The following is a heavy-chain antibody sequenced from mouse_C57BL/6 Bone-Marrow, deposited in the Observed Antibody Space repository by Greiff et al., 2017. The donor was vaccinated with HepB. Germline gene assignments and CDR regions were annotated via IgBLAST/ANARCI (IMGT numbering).Heavy chain of an antibody. D-gene: IGHD1-1*01. CDR3: ARYYYGSSYSAWFAY. CDR2: IHPNSGST. V-gene: IGHV1-64*01. CDR1: GYTFTSYW. J-gene: IGHJ3*01. Sequence: VQLQQSGAELVKPGASVKLSCKASGYTFTSYWMHWVKQRPGQGLEWIGMIHPNSGSTNYNEKFKSKATLTVDKSSSAAYMQLSSLTSEDSAVYYWARYYYGSSYSAWFAYWGQGTLVTVSA.